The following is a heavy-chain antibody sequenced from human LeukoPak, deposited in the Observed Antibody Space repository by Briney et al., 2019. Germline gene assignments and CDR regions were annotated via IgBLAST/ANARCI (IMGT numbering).Heavy chain of an antibody. J-gene: IGHJ5*02. CDR1: GFTFSSYG. D-gene: IGHD4/OR15-4a*01. Sequence: PGRSLRLSCAASGFTFSSYGMHWVRQAPGKGLEWVAVISYDGSNKYYADSVKGRFTISRDNSKNTLYLQMNSLRAEDTAAYYCAKGGLLFDPWGQGTLVTVSS. CDR2: ISYDGSNK. V-gene: IGHV3-30*18. CDR3: AKGGLLFDP.